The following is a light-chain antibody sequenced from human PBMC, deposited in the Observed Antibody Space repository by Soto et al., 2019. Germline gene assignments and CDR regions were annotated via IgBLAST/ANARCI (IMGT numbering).Light chain of an antibody. CDR2: AAS. CDR1: QDIYSY. V-gene: IGKV1-8*01. CDR3: QQYYSYPLT. Sequence: AIRMTQSPSSFSASTGDRVTITCRASQDIYSYLAWYQQQPGKAPKLLIYAASTLQSGVPSRFSGSGSGTDFTLTISCLQSEDFATYYCQQYYSYPLTFGGGTKVEIK. J-gene: IGKJ4*01.